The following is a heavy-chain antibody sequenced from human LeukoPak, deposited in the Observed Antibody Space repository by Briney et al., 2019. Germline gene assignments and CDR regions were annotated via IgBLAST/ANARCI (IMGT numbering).Heavy chain of an antibody. V-gene: IGHV4-61*02. Sequence: SETLTLTCTVSGGSISSGSYYWSWIRQPAGKGLEWIGRIYTSGSTNYNPSLKSRVTISVDTSKNQFSLKLSSVTAADTAVYYCARVSEYYFDYWGQGTLVTVSS. CDR3: ARVSEYYFDY. CDR1: GGSISSGSYY. J-gene: IGHJ4*02. CDR2: IYTSGST.